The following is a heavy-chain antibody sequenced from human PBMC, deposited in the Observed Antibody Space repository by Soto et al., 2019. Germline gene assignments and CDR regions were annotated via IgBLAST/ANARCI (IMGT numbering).Heavy chain of an antibody. CDR2: VTHSGGT. Sequence: SETLSLTCAVYGGSFTGYYWSWIRQSPGKGLEWIGEVTHSGGTKYNPSLRSRVTISVDTSKNQFSLKLNSVTAADTAVYYCATSYYDFWSGLKYYFDYWGRGTLVTVSS. CDR3: ATSYYDFWSGLKYYFDY. V-gene: IGHV4-34*01. CDR1: GGSFTGYY. J-gene: IGHJ4*02. D-gene: IGHD3-3*01.